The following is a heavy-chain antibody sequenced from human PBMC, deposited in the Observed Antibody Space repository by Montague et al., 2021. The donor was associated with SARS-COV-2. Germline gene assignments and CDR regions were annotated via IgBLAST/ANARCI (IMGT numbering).Heavy chain of an antibody. J-gene: IGHJ6*02. V-gene: IGHV4-34*01. CDR3: ARVRYYGSGTSLGMDV. CDR1: GGSISSYY. Sequence: SETLSLTCTVSGGSISSYYWSWIRQPPGKGLEWIGEINHSGSTNYNPSLKRRVTISVDTSKNQFSLKLSSVTAADTAVYYCARVRYYGSGTSLGMDVWGQGTTVTVSS. CDR2: INHSGST. D-gene: IGHD3-10*01.